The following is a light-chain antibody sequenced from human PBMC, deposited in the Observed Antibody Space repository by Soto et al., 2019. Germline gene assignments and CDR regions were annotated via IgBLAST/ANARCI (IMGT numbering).Light chain of an antibody. J-gene: IGKJ5*01. Sequence: DIQMTQSPSSLSASVGDRVTLTCRASETISTCLNWYQHKPGRAPKLLIYAASRLQSGVPSRFSGSGSGTDFTLTINGLQPEDFASYYCQQSYSLSPITFGQGTRLEI. CDR2: AAS. V-gene: IGKV1-39*01. CDR1: ETISTC. CDR3: QQSYSLSPIT.